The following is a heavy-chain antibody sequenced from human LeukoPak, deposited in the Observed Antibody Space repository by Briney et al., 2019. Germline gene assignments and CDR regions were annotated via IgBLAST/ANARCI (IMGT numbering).Heavy chain of an antibody. CDR1: GYTFTGYY. Sequence: ASVNVSFKASGYTFTGYYMHWVRQAPGQGLEWMGWINPNSGGTNYAQKFQGWVTMTRDTSISTAYMELSRLRSDDTAVYYCARDIEAYCGGDCQGPFDPWAREPWSPSPQ. D-gene: IGHD2-21*02. J-gene: IGHJ5*02. CDR2: INPNSGGT. V-gene: IGHV1-2*04. CDR3: ARDIEAYCGGDCQGPFDP.